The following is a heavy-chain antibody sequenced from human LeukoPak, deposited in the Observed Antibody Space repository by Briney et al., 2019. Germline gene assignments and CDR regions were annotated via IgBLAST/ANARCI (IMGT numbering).Heavy chain of an antibody. J-gene: IGHJ3*02. CDR1: GGSFSGYY. CDR2: INHSGST. Sequence: PSETLSLTCAVYGGSFSGYYWSWIRQPPGKGLEWIGEINHSGSTNYNPSLKSRVTISVDTSKNQFSLKLSSVTAADTAVYYCARDSTMVSIVPDDAFDIWGQGTMVTVSS. V-gene: IGHV4-34*01. CDR3: ARDSTMVSIVPDDAFDI. D-gene: IGHD3-10*01.